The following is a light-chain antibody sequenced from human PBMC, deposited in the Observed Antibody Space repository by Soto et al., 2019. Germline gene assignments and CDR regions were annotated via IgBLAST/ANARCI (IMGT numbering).Light chain of an antibody. V-gene: IGKV3-15*01. CDR3: QQYNNWPPI. CDR2: GAS. J-gene: IGKJ5*01. Sequence: EIVMTQSPATLSVSPGERATLSCRASQSVSSNLAWYQQKPGQAPRLLIYGASTRATGIPGRFSGGGSGTEFTLTISSLQAEVFAVYCCQQYNNWPPIFGQGTRLEIK. CDR1: QSVSSN.